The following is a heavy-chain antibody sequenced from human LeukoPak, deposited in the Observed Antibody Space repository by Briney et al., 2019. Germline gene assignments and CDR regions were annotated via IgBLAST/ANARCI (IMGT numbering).Heavy chain of an antibody. J-gene: IGHJ4*02. D-gene: IGHD6-19*01. V-gene: IGHV1-2*02. CDR2: INPNTGAT. CDR1: GYTLTGYY. CDR3: ARDRVGSGWPRPYYFEV. Sequence: ASVKVSCKASGYTLTGYYLHWVRQAPGQGLGWMGWINPNTGATHSAQKFQGRITMTRDSSISTAYMDLSRLRSDDTAVYYCARDRVGSGWPRPYYFEVWGQGTLVTVSS.